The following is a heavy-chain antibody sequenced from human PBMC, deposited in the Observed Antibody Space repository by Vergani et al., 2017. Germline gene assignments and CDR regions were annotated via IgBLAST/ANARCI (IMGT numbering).Heavy chain of an antibody. CDR2: ISGSGGST. Sequence: EVQLLESGGGLVKPGGSLRLSCAASGFTFSSYAMSWVRQAPGKGVEWVSAISGSGGSTYYADSVKGRFTISRDNSKNTLYLQMNSLRAEDTAVYYCAKGDSGYSNYFDYWGQGTLVTVSS. V-gene: IGHV3-23*01. D-gene: IGHD5-12*01. CDR3: AKGDSGYSNYFDY. J-gene: IGHJ4*02. CDR1: GFTFSSYA.